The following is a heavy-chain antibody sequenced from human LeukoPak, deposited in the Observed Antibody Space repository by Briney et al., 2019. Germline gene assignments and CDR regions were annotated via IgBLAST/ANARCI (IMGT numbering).Heavy chain of an antibody. CDR3: ARDIYSIAE. CDR2: IHSDGGTT. Sequence: PGGSLRLSGAASGFTFRDYWIHWARQAPGKGLVWVSLIHSDGGTTNYADSVKGRFTMSRDNAKNMVYLQMNSLRVEDTAVYYCARDIYSIAEWGQGTLVTVSS. D-gene: IGHD3-3*02. CDR1: GFTFRDYW. V-gene: IGHV3-74*01. J-gene: IGHJ4*02.